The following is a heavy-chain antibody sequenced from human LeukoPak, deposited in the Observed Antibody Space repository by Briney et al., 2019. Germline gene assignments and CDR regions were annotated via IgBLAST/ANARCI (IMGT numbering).Heavy chain of an antibody. CDR3: ATASGTYTNTY. D-gene: IGHD1-26*01. J-gene: IGHJ4*02. V-gene: IGHV3-33*01. Sequence: GGSLRLSCAASGFTFRNYGMHWVRQAPGKGLEWVAVIYYDGSNKYYGDSVKGRFTISRDNSKNTLYLQLNSLRAEDTAVYYCATASGTYTNTYWGQGTLVTVSS. CDR1: GFTFRNYG. CDR2: IYYDGSNK.